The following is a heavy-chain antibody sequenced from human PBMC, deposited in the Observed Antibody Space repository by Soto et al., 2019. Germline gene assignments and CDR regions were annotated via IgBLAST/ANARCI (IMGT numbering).Heavy chain of an antibody. J-gene: IGHJ6*01. CDR2: IYHSGNT. CDR1: GGSLDGSSW. D-gene: IGHD3-22*01. V-gene: IGHV4-4*02. Sequence: SETLSFTCAVSGGSLDGSSWGPWVRQAPGKGLEWIGEIYHSGNTNYSPSLRSRVTISVDKSRDQFSLKLTSVTAADTAVYYCARKTNSFDSRGNYNSAMDVWGQGTTVTVSS. CDR3: ARKTNSFDSRGNYNSAMDV.